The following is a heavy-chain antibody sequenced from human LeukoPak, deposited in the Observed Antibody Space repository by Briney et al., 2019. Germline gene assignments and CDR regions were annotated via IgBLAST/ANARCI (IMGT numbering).Heavy chain of an antibody. CDR2: ISSSSSTI. CDR3: ASGAEGYVFDP. D-gene: IGHD5-12*01. V-gene: IGHV3-48*01. J-gene: IGHJ5*02. CDR1: GFTFSSYS. Sequence: SGGFLRLSCAVSGFTFSSYSMNWVRQAPGKGLEWVSYISSSSSTIYYTDSVKGRFAISRDNAKNSLYLQMNSLRAEDTAVYYCASGAEGYVFDPWGQGTLVTVSS.